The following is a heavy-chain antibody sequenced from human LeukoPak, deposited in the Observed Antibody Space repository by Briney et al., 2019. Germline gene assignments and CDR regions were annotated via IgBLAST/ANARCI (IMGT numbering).Heavy chain of an antibody. CDR3: ARLPYSGSYSSAFDI. D-gene: IGHD1-26*01. V-gene: IGHV4-61*05. CDR2: IYYSGST. Sequence: SQTLSLTCTVSGGSISSSGYYWSWIRQPPGKGLEWSGYIYYSGSTHYNPSLKSRVTISVDTSKNQFSLKLSSVTAADTAVYYCARLPYSGSYSSAFDIWGQGTMVTVSS. J-gene: IGHJ3*02. CDR1: GGSISSSGYY.